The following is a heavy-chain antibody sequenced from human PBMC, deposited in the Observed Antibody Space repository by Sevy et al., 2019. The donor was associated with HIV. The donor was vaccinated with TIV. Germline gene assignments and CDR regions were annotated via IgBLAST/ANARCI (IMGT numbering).Heavy chain of an antibody. V-gene: IGHV3-23*01. Sequence: GESLKISCAASGFTFSSYAMSWVRQAPGKGLEWVSAISGSGGSTYYADSVKGRFTISRDNSKNTLYLQMNSLRAEDTAVYYCAKESFITIFSLGLTDYWGQGTLVTVSS. CDR1: GFTFSSYA. J-gene: IGHJ4*02. D-gene: IGHD3-9*01. CDR3: AKESFITIFSLGLTDY. CDR2: ISGSGGST.